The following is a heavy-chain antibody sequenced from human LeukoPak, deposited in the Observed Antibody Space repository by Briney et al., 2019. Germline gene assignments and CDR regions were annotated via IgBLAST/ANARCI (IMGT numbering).Heavy chain of an antibody. Sequence: SETLSLTGPVSGGSISSYYWSWIRQPPGKGLEWIGYIYYSGSTNYNPSLKSRVTISVDTSKNQFSLKLSSVTAADTAVYYCARDEVLSSSWYGGLYGVTWGYWGQGTLVTVSS. CDR2: IYYSGST. J-gene: IGHJ4*02. CDR3: ARDEVLSSSWYGGLYGVTWGY. CDR1: GGSISSYY. D-gene: IGHD6-13*01. V-gene: IGHV4-59*12.